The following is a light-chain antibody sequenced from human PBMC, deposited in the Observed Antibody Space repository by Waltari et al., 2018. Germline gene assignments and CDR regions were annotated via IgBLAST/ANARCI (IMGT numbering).Light chain of an antibody. J-gene: IGLJ2*01. CDR2: GKD. CDR1: GLRISY. V-gene: IGLV3-19*01. CDR3: NSRDSSGDQPVI. Sequence: SSELTQDPAVSVALGQTVRITCQGDGLRISYASWYQQRPGPAPILVIYGKDNRPSGIPDRFSGSSSGNTASLTITGAQAEDEADYYCNSRDSSGDQPVIFGGGTKLTVL.